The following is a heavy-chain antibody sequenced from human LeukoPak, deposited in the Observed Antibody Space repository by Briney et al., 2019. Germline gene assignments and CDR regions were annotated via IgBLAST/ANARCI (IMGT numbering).Heavy chain of an antibody. V-gene: IGHV5-51*01. CDR3: ARQYYDSRGSGLFDY. CDR1: GYSFTSYW. Sequence: GESLKISCQGSGYSFTSYWIGWVRQMPGKGLEWMGIIYPADSDTRYSPSFQGQVTISADKSISTAYLQWSSLKASGTAMYYCARQYYDSRGSGLFDYWGQGTLVTVSS. J-gene: IGHJ4*02. D-gene: IGHD3-22*01. CDR2: IYPADSDT.